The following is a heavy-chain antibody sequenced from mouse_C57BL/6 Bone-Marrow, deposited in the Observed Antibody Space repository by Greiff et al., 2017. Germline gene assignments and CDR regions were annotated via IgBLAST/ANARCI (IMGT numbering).Heavy chain of an antibody. CDR2: ISGGGGNT. Sequence: DVKLVESGGGLVKPGGSLKLSCAASGFTFSSYTMSWVRQTPEKRLEWVATISGGGGNTYYPDSVKGRFTISRGNAKNTLYLQMSSLRSEDTALYYCGRHEDYTWFAYWGQGTLVTVSA. D-gene: IGHD2-12*01. J-gene: IGHJ3*01. V-gene: IGHV5-9*01. CDR3: GRHEDYTWFAY. CDR1: GFTFSSYT.